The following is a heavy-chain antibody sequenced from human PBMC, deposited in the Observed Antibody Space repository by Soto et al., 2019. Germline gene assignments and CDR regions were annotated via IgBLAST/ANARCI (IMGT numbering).Heavy chain of an antibody. V-gene: IGHV4-59*01. CDR3: ARGPPMVRDFYYYGMDV. J-gene: IGHJ6*02. Sequence: QVQLQESGPGLVKPSETLSLTCTVSGGSFSSYYWSWIRQPPGKGLEWIGYIYYSGSTNYNPSLKSRVTISVDTSKNQFSLKLSSVTAADTAVYYCARGPPMVRDFYYYGMDVWGQGTTVTVSS. CDR1: GGSFSSYY. CDR2: IYYSGST. D-gene: IGHD3-10*01.